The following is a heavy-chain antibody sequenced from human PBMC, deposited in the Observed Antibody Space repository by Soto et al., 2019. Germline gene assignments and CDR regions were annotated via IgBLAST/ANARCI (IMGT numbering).Heavy chain of an antibody. Sequence: QDQLVQSGVEVKKPGASVKVSCKASGYRFTNYGITWVRQAHGQGFEWMGWISAYNGNTKYAQKLQGRVTMTTDASTSTAYLELRSLTSDDTAVYYCARDRGVAPPVAGNTHYYYYMDVWGKGTTVTVSS. CDR2: ISAYNGNT. V-gene: IGHV1-18*01. J-gene: IGHJ6*03. CDR3: ARDRGVAPPVAGNTHYYYYMDV. D-gene: IGHD6-19*01. CDR1: GYRFTNYG.